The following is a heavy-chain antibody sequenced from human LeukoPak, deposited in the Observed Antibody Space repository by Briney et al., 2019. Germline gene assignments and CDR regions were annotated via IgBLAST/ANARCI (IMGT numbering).Heavy chain of an antibody. D-gene: IGHD2/OR15-2a*01. CDR3: VREGEGPLSKDFDY. J-gene: IGHJ4*02. Sequence: ASVNVSCKSSGFTFTDHYIHWGRQGPGQGLEWMGYIGPHSTFTSSPQEFQGRVTMTRDASMSTAYMEMTRLTSDDTAVYYCVREGEGPLSKDFDYWGQGTLVTVSS. CDR1: GFTFTDHY. V-gene: IGHV1-2*02. CDR2: IGPHSTFT.